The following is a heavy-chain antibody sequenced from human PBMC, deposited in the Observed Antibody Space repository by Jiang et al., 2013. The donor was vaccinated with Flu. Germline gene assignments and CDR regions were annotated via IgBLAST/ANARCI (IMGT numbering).Heavy chain of an antibody. Sequence: QTLSLTCAISGDSVSSNSAAWNWIRQSPSRGLEWLGRTYYRSKWYNDYAVSVKSRITINPDTSKNQFSLQLNSVTPEDTAVYYCARDAAYYDFWSGKDYFDYWGQGTLVTVSS. V-gene: IGHV6-1*01. CDR1: GDSVSSNSAA. CDR2: TYYRSKWYN. J-gene: IGHJ4*02. CDR3: ARDAAYYDFWSGKDYFDY. D-gene: IGHD3-3*01.